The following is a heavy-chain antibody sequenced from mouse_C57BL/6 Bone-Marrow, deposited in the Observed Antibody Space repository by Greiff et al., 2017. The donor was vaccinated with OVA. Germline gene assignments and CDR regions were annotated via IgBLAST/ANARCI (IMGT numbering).Heavy chain of an antibody. V-gene: IGHV1-7*01. Sequence: QVQLQQSGAELAKPGASVKLSCKASGYTFTSYWMHWVKQRPGQGLEWIGYINPSSGYTTYNQKFKDKATLTADKYSSTAYMQLSSLTYEDSAVYYCATYGNYGYFDVWGTGTTVTVSS. CDR2: INPSSGYT. D-gene: IGHD2-1*01. CDR3: ATYGNYGYFDV. CDR1: GYTFTSYW. J-gene: IGHJ1*03.